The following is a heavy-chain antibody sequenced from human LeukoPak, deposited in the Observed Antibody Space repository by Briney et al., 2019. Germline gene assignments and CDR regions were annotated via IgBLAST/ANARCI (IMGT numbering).Heavy chain of an antibody. V-gene: IGHV4-59*01. J-gene: IGHJ4*02. D-gene: IGHD1-26*01. Sequence: SETLSLTCTVSGGSISSYYWSWIRQPPGKGLEWIGYIYYSGSTNYNPSLKSRVTISVDTSKNQFSLKLSSVTAADTAVYYCARNLYSFDYWGQGTLVTVSS. CDR3: ARNLYSFDY. CDR2: IYYSGST. CDR1: GGSISSYY.